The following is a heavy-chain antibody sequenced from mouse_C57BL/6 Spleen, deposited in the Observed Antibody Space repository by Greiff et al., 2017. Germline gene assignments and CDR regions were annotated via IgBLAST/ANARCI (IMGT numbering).Heavy chain of an antibody. CDR3: ARTTVVANWYFDV. Sequence: VQLKESVAELVRPGASVKLSCTASGFNIKNTYMHWVKQRPAQGLEWIGRIDPANGNTKYAPKFQGKATITADTSSNTAYLQLSSLTSEDTDIYYCARTTVVANWYFDVWGTGTTVTVSS. V-gene: IGHV14-3*01. D-gene: IGHD1-1*01. CDR1: GFNIKNTY. J-gene: IGHJ1*03. CDR2: IDPANGNT.